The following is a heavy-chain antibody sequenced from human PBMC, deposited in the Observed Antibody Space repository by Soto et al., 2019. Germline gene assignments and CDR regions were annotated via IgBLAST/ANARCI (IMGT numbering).Heavy chain of an antibody. J-gene: IGHJ4*02. CDR1: VFPFGANA. D-gene: IGHD1-26*01. CDR2: LSNTGRRT. V-gene: IGHV3-23*01. Sequence: EVQVLESGGGLVQPGGSLRLSCVVSVFPFGANAMSWVRQAPGKGLEWVSGLSNTGRRTSYADSVKGRFNISSDNSENTVYLQMNSLRVEDTAVYYCATEMGATQGPFDNWGQGTLVNVSS. CDR3: ATEMGATQGPFDN.